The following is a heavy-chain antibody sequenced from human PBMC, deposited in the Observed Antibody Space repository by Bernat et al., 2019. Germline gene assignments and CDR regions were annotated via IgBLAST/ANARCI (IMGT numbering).Heavy chain of an antibody. CDR2: ISYDGSNK. D-gene: IGHD6-19*01. J-gene: IGHJ1*01. CDR1: GFTFSSYA. V-gene: IGHV3-30-3*01. CDR3: ARGSIPPYSSGWYGYFQH. Sequence: QVQLVESGGGVVQPGRSLRLSCAASGFTFSSYAMHWVRQAPGKGLEWVAVISYDGSNKYYADSVKGRYTISRDNSKNTLYLQMNSLRAEDTAVYYCARGSIPPYSSGWYGYFQHWGQGTLVTVSS.